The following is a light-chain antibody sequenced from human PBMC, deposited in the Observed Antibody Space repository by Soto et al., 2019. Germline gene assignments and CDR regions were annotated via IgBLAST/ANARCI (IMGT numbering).Light chain of an antibody. V-gene: IGKV3-20*01. J-gene: IGKJ1*01. CDR3: QQYGSSPWT. CDR2: GAS. Sequence: EIVLTQSPGTLSLSPGERATISCRASQSVSGRYLAWYQQKPGQAPRLVIYGASIRATGIPDRFSGSGSGTDFTLTISRLEPEDFAVYYCQQYGSSPWTFGQGTKVDIK. CDR1: QSVSGRY.